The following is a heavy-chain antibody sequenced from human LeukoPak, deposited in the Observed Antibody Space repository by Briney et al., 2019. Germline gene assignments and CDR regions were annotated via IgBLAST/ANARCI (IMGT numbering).Heavy chain of an antibody. D-gene: IGHD3-22*01. CDR2: INHSGST. V-gene: IGHV4-34*01. CDR1: GFTFSSYG. CDR3: ARDRYYYDSSGYYSAFDT. J-gene: IGHJ3*02. Sequence: GSLRLSCAASGFTFSSYGMSWVRQPPGKGLEWIGEINHSGSTNYNPSLKSRVTISVDTSKNQFSLKLRSVTAADTAVYYCARDRYYYDSSGYYSAFDTWGQGTMVTVSS.